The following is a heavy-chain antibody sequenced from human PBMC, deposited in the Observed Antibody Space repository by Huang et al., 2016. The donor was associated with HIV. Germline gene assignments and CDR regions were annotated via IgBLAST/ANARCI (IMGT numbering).Heavy chain of an antibody. CDR2: INPKRGGT. D-gene: IGHD6-6*01. J-gene: IGHJ4*02. CDR3: ARDWSFGSSTSPAD. V-gene: IGHV1-2*02. Sequence: QVQLVQSGAEVKNPGASVRVSCKASGYTFTDSNIHWVRQAPGQGLECMGWINPKRGGTSYAQRFQGRVTMTRDTTISTVHMDLRRIQSDDTAVYFCARDWSFGSSTSPADWGQGTLVTVSS. CDR1: GYTFTDSN.